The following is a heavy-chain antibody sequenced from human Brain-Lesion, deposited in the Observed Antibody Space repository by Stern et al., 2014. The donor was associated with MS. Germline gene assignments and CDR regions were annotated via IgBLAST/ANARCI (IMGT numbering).Heavy chain of an antibody. CDR1: GDSISNRHW. V-gene: IGHV4-4*02. J-gene: IGHJ4*02. Sequence: VPLVESGPGLVKPSGTLSLTCAVSGDSISNRHWWSWVRPPPGKGLEWIGSIYHTGEFNSKASLKSRLHLSVDKSGNPFSLNLASVTAADTAVYYCARDSSGWAGLFDSWGQGSLVTVSS. D-gene: IGHD6-19*01. CDR2: IYHTGEF. CDR3: ARDSSGWAGLFDS.